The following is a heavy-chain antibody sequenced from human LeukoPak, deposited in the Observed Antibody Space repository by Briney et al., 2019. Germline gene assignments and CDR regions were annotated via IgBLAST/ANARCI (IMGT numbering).Heavy chain of an antibody. Sequence: GRSLRLSCAASGFIFRTYWMTWVRQAPGKGLEWVSTISGGGDATYYAHSVKGRFAVSRDNSKKTLYLQLNSLRAEDTAVYYCTRDQRKYCSRTTCFVFDIWGQGTVVSVSS. J-gene: IGHJ3*02. CDR3: TRDQRKYCSRTTCFVFDI. CDR2: ISGGGDAT. D-gene: IGHD2-2*01. V-gene: IGHV3-23*01. CDR1: GFIFRTYW.